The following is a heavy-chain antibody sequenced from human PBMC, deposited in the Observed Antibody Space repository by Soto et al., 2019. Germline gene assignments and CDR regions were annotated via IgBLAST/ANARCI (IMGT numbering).Heavy chain of an antibody. D-gene: IGHD6-13*01. V-gene: IGHV3-30*03. Sequence: QVHLVESGGGVVQPGRSLRLSCAASGFTFGNFGIHWVRQAPGKGLEWVADISSDGSRKFYADSVKGRFTISSDNSKNTLYLQMNSLRTEDTAVYFCARGCSGGTNCFYFDFWGQGILVTVSS. J-gene: IGHJ4*02. CDR1: GFTFGNFG. CDR2: ISSDGSRK. CDR3: ARGCSGGTNCFYFDF.